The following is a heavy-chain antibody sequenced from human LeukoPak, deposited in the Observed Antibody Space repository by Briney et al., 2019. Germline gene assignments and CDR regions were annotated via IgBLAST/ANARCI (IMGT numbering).Heavy chain of an antibody. CDR3: ARDSNYDFWSGYQYPSDY. CDR1: GFTFSSYR. Sequence: GGSLRLSCAASGFTFSSYRMSWVRQAPGKGLEWVANIKQDGSEKYYVDSVKGRFTISRDNAKNSLYLQMNSLRAEDTAVHYCARDSNYDFWSGYQYPSDYWGQGTLVTVSS. CDR2: IKQDGSEK. D-gene: IGHD3-3*01. V-gene: IGHV3-7*01. J-gene: IGHJ4*02.